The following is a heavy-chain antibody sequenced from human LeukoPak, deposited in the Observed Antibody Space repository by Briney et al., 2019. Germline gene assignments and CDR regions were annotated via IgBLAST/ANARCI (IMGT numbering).Heavy chain of an antibody. CDR3: ALGSITMVREGPSFWY. V-gene: IGHV1-18*01. CDR2: ISAYNGNT. Sequence: ASVKVSCKASGYTFTSYGISWVRQAPGQGLEWMGWISAYNGNTNYAQKLQGRVTMTTDTSTSTAYMEPRSLRSDDTAVYYCALGSITMVREGPSFWYWGQGTLVTVSS. D-gene: IGHD3-10*01. CDR1: GYTFTSYG. J-gene: IGHJ4*02.